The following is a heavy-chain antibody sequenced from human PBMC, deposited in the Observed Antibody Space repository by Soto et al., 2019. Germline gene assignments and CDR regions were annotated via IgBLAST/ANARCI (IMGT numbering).Heavy chain of an antibody. V-gene: IGHV3-15*01. CDR2: IKSKTDGGTT. Sequence: PGGSLRLSCAASGFTFSNAWMSWVRQAPGKGLEWVGRIKSKTDGGTTDYAAPVKGRFTISRDDSKNTLYLQMNSLKTEDTAVYYCTKDAEVLDAFDIWGQGTMVTVSS. CDR3: TKDAEVLDAFDI. CDR1: GFTFSNAW. J-gene: IGHJ3*02. D-gene: IGHD2-8*02.